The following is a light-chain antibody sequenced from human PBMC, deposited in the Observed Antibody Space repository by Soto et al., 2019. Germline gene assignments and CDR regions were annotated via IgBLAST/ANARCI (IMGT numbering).Light chain of an antibody. Sequence: QSALTQPASVSGSPGQSITISCTGTSRDVGGYNYVSWYQQHPGKAPKLMIYDVSNRPSGVSNRFSGSKSGNTASLTISGLQDEDEDDYYCSSYTSSSIVVFGGGTKLTVL. V-gene: IGLV2-14*01. J-gene: IGLJ2*01. CDR1: SRDVGGYNY. CDR2: DVS. CDR3: SSYTSSSIVV.